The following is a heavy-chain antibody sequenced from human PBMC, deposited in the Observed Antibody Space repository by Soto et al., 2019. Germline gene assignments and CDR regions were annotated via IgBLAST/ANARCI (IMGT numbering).Heavy chain of an antibody. J-gene: IGHJ4*02. CDR1: GFTFSSYA. D-gene: IGHD2-2*02. Sequence: GGSLRLSCAASGFTFSSYAMSWVRQAPGKGLEWVSAISAGGGSTYYADSVKGRFTISRDNSKNTLYLQMNSLRAEDTAVYYCAKYGCSSTSCYTDYWGQGTLVTVSS. CDR2: ISAGGGST. CDR3: AKYGCSSTSCYTDY. V-gene: IGHV3-23*01.